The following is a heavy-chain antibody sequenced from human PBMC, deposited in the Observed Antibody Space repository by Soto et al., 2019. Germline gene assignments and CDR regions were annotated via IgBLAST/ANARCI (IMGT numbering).Heavy chain of an antibody. V-gene: IGHV3-74*01. J-gene: IGHJ4*02. D-gene: IGHD3-10*01. CDR2: IYNDGSYT. Sequence: EVQLVESGGGLVPPGGSVRLSCAASGFIFKMYWMHWVRQTPGKGLVWISRIYNDGSYTDYADSVKGRLTISRDNVNDTLYLQMNNSRAEDSGLYYCTRGPRTISTGTGAYWGQGTQVTVSS. CDR3: TRGPRTISTGTGAY. CDR1: GFIFKMYW.